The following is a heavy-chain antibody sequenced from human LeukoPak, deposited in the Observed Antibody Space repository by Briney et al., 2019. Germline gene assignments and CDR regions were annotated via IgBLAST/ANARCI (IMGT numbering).Heavy chain of an antibody. CDR3: ARSEDGDYYNWFGP. Sequence: SETLSLTCAVYGGSFSGYYWSWIRQPPGRGLEWIGEINHSGSTNYNPSLKSRVTISVDTSKNQFSLKLSSVTAADTAVYYCARSEDGDYYNWFGPWGQGTLVTVSS. CDR2: INHSGST. V-gene: IGHV4-34*01. J-gene: IGHJ5*02. D-gene: IGHD4-17*01. CDR1: GGSFSGYY.